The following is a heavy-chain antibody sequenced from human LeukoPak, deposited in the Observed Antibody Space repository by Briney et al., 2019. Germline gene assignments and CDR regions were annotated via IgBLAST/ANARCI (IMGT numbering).Heavy chain of an antibody. D-gene: IGHD5-18*01. CDR3: ARDLHSYGY. CDR2: ISSSSTI. J-gene: IGHJ4*02. V-gene: IGHV3-48*01. CDR1: GFTFSSCS. Sequence: HTGGSLRLSCGASGFTFSSCSMNWVRQAPGKGLEWVSYISSSSTIYYADSVKGRFTISRDNAKNSLYLQMNSLRAEDTAVYYCARDLHSYGYWGQGTLVTVSS.